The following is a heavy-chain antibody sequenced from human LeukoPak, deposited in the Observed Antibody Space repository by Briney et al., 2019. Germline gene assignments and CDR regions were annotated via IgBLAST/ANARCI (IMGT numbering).Heavy chain of an antibody. CDR2: IWYDGSKQ. D-gene: IGHD2-2*01. V-gene: IGHV3-33*01. J-gene: IGHJ5*02. Sequence: GGSLRLSCAASGFIFTTYGFHWVRQAPGKGLEWVAVIWYDGSKQYYADSVKGRFTFSRDDSQNMLYLQMNSLRAEDTAIYYCARDDCSASSCYLKWFDPWGQGTLVTVSS. CDR3: ARDDCSASSCYLKWFDP. CDR1: GFIFTTYG.